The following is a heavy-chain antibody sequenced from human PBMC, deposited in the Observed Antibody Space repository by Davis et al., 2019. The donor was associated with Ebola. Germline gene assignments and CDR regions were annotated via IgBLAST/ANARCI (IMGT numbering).Heavy chain of an antibody. J-gene: IGHJ4*02. V-gene: IGHV1-69*04. CDR1: GGTFSSYA. CDR3: ARDDGGSYWRGFDY. Sequence: SVKVSCKASGGTFSSYAISWVRQAPGQGLEWMGRIIPILGIANYAQKFQGRVTITADKSTSTAYMELSSLRSEDTAVYYCARDDGGSYWRGFDYWGQGTLVTVSS. CDR2: IIPILGIA. D-gene: IGHD1-26*01.